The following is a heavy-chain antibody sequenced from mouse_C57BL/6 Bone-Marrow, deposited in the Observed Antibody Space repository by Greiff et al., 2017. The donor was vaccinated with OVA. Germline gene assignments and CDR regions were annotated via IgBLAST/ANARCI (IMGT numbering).Heavy chain of an antibody. D-gene: IGHD2-3*01. J-gene: IGHJ2*01. V-gene: IGHV1-54*01. CDR3: ARRGYDGYLYFDY. CDR2: INPGSGGT. CDR1: GYAFTNYL. Sequence: QVQLQQSGAELVRPGTSVKVSCKASGYAFTNYLIEWVKQRPGQGLEWIGVINPGSGGTNYNEKFKGKATLTADKSSSTAYMQLSSLTSEDSAVYFCARRGYDGYLYFDYWGQGTTLTVSS.